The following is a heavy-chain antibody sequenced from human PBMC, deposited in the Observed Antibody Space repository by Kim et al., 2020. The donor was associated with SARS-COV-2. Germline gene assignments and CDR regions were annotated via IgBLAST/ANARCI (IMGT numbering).Heavy chain of an antibody. D-gene: IGHD5-18*01. CDR2: ISSSSSYI. Sequence: GGSLRLSCAASGFTFSSYSMNWVRQAPGKGLEWVSSISSSSSYIYYADSVKGRFTISRDNAKNSLYLQMNSLRAEDTAVYYCASVRGYSYDRPSGYNWFDPWGQGTLVTVSS. CDR1: GFTFSSYS. J-gene: IGHJ5*02. CDR3: ASVRGYSYDRPSGYNWFDP. V-gene: IGHV3-21*01.